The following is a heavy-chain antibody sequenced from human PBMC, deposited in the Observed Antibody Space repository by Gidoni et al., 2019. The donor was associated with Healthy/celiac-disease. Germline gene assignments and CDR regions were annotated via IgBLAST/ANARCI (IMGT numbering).Heavy chain of an antibody. CDR3: ARGGSYPPYYYYGMDV. D-gene: IGHD1-26*01. V-gene: IGHV4-34*01. Sequence: QVQLQQWGAGLFKPSETLSLTCAVYGGSFSGYSWSWIRQTPGKGLEWIGEINHSGSTNYNPSLKSRVTISVDTSKNQFSLKLSSVTAADTAVYYCARGGSYPPYYYYGMDVWGQGTTVTVSS. CDR2: INHSGST. CDR1: GGSFSGYS. J-gene: IGHJ6*02.